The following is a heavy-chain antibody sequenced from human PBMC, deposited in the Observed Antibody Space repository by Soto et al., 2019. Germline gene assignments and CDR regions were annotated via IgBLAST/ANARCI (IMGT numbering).Heavy chain of an antibody. D-gene: IGHD1-20*01. J-gene: IGHJ3*01. V-gene: IGHV1-18*04. CDR1: GYTVTGYG. CDR2: ISAYTGNT. Sequence: ASVTVSSKSSGYTVTGYGIICERQAPGHGLEWLGWISAYTGNTNYTQNLQGRFKMTTHTSPRTAYMELRSLKPDDPAVYYCAREGLHRSLLNCVDDFDVWGQGTMVTVS. CDR3: AREGLHRSLLNCVDDFDV.